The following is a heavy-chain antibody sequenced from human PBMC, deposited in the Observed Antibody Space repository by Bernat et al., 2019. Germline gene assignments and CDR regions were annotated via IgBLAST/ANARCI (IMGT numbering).Heavy chain of an antibody. J-gene: IGHJ3*02. V-gene: IGHV3-30*02. D-gene: IGHD1-26*01. CDR3: VKEWERRKEAFDI. Sequence: QVDLVESGGGVVQPGGSLRLSCAASGFSFSNYGIHWVRQAPGKGLEWVAFIRYDGSGKFYAESVKGRFTISRDNSKSTLDLQMNSLRVGDTAVYYCVKEWERRKEAFDIWGRGAMVSVSS. CDR2: IRYDGSGK. CDR1: GFSFSNYG.